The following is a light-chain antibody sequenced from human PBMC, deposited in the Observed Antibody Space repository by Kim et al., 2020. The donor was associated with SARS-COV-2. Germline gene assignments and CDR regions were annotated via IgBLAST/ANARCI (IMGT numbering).Light chain of an antibody. CDR1: QLTATY. Sequence: SLVPGESATLSCKASQLTATYLAWYQHRPGQAPRLLIHDVSTRASCVPDRFTGRGSGTEFTLTISRLEPEDFAVYYCQQYNISPWTFGPGTKLEI. CDR3: QQYNISPWT. CDR2: DVS. J-gene: IGKJ1*01. V-gene: IGKV3D-20*02.